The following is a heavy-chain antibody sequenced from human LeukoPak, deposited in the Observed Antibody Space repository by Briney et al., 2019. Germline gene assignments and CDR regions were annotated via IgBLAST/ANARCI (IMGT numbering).Heavy chain of an antibody. J-gene: IGHJ6*03. V-gene: IGHV1-24*01. CDR3: ATALVDPGVVIIGYYYYMDV. CDR2: FDPEDGET. CDR1: GYTLTELS. Sequence: GASVKVSCKVSGYTLTELSMHWVRQAPGKGLEWMGGFDPEDGETIYAQKFQGRVTMTEDTSTDTAYMELSSLRSEDTAVYYCATALVDPGVVIIGYYYYMDVWGKGTTVTVSS. D-gene: IGHD3-3*01.